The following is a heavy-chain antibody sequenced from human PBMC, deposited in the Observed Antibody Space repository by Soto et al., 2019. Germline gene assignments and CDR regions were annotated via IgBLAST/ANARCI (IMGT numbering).Heavy chain of an antibody. V-gene: IGHV1-18*01. J-gene: IGHJ3*02. D-gene: IGHD3-22*01. CDR3: ARRASYYYDSSGPTGAFDI. Sequence: QVQLVQSGAEVKKPGASVKVSCKASGYTFTSYGISWVRQAPGQGLEWMGWISAYNGNTNYAQKLQCRVTMTTDTSTSTAYMELRSLRSDDTAVYYCARRASYYYDSSGPTGAFDIWGQGTMVTVSS. CDR1: GYTFTSYG. CDR2: ISAYNGNT.